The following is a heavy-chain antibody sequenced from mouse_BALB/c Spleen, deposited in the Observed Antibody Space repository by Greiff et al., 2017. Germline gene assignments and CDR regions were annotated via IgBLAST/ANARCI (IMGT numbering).Heavy chain of an antibody. CDR1: GYTFTSYW. V-gene: IGHV1S127*01. CDR3: QGGNVGGYFDD. Sequence: QVQLQQPGAELVKPGASVKMSCKASGYTFTSYWMHWVKQRPGQGLEWIGVIDPSDSYTSYNQKFKGKATLTVDTSSSTAYMQLSSLTSEDSAVYYCQGGNVGGYFDDWGQGTTLTVSS. J-gene: IGHJ2*01. CDR2: IDPSDSYT. D-gene: IGHD1-1*02.